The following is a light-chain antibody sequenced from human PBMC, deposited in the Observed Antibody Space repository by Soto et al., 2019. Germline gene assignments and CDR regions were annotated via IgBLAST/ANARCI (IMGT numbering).Light chain of an antibody. CDR2: GVT. Sequence: QSALTQPASVSGSPGQSITISCTGTSSDIGGYNYVSWYQQHPGKAPKLMIYGVTNRPSGVSNRFSGSKSGNTASLTISGLQAEDEADYYCSSYTITSTPYVFRTGTKVTVL. J-gene: IGLJ1*01. CDR3: SSYTITSTPYV. CDR1: SSDIGGYNY. V-gene: IGLV2-14*01.